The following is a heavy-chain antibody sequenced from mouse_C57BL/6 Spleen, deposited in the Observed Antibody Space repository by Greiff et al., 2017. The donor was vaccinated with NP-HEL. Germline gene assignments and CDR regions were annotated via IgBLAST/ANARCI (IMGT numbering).Heavy chain of an antibody. CDR2: INYDGSST. CDR3: ASIDSSGYWFAY. CDR1: GFTFSDYY. Sequence: EVKVVESEGGLVQPGSSMKLSCTASGFTFSDYYMAWVRQVPEKGLDWVANINYDGSSTYYLDSLKSRFIISRDNAKNILYLQMSSLKSEDTATYYCASIDSSGYWFAYWGQGTLVTVSA. J-gene: IGHJ3*01. V-gene: IGHV5-16*01. D-gene: IGHD3-2*02.